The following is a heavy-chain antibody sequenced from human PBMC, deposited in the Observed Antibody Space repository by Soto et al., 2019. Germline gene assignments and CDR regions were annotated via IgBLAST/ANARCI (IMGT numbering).Heavy chain of an antibody. J-gene: IGHJ4*02. CDR3: ATSYGDYVEVTDY. CDR2: MNPNNGNT. D-gene: IGHD4-17*01. V-gene: IGHV1-8*01. Sequence: QVQLVQSGAEVKKPGASVKVSCKASGYTFTSYDINWVRQATGQGLEWMGWMNPNNGNTGYAQKFQGRVTMTRNTSIRTANKELSSLRYEDTAVYYCATSYGDYVEVTDYWGQGTLVTVSS. CDR1: GYTFTSYD.